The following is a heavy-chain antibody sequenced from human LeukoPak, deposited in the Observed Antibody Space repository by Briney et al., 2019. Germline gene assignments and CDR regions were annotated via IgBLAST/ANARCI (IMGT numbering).Heavy chain of an antibody. CDR1: GDSISRYY. V-gene: IGHV4-59*01. D-gene: IGHD4-17*01. CDR3: ARRRGGDYGMYYYYYMDV. CDR2: IHYSGST. Sequence: SETLSLTCTVSGDSISRYYWSWIRQPPGKGLEWIGYIHYSGSTNYNPSLKSRVTISVDTSKNQFSLKLSSVTAADTAVYYCARRRGGDYGMYYYYYMDVWGKGTTVTVSS. J-gene: IGHJ6*03.